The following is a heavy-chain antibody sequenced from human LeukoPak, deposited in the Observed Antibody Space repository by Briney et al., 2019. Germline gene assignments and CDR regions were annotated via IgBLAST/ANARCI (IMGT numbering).Heavy chain of an antibody. J-gene: IGHJ4*02. Sequence: GGSLRLSCAASGFIFSDHYMDWVRQAPGKGLEWVGRIRNKAQSYTTEYAASVKGRFTISRDDSKNSLYLQMNSLKTEDTAVYYCTSVSAGLVEYWGQGTLVTVSS. CDR1: GFIFSDHY. CDR3: TSVSAGLVEY. D-gene: IGHD3-16*01. CDR2: IRNKAQSYTT. V-gene: IGHV3-72*01.